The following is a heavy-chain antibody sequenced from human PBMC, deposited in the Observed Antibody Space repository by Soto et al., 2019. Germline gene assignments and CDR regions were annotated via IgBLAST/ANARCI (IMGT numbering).Heavy chain of an antibody. V-gene: IGHV4-31*03. CDR2: ISYSGSA. J-gene: IGHJ5*02. D-gene: IGHD2-2*01. Sequence: SETLSLTCSVSGGSINSGNYYWSWIRQHPGKGLEWIGYISYSGSAHYNPSLRSRVFISVDTSRNQFSLKLSSVTAADTAVYYCARRRCTTTTCFDPWGQGTLVTISS. CDR3: ARRRCTTTTCFDP. CDR1: GGSINSGNYY.